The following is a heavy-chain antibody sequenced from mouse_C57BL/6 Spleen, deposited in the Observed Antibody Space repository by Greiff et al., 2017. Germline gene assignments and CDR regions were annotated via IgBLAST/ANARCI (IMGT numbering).Heavy chain of an antibody. CDR2: IYPGSGNT. J-gene: IGHJ4*01. D-gene: IGHD1-1*01. Sequence: VQLQQSGAELVRPGASVKLSCKASGYTFTDYYINWVEQRPGQGLEWIARIYPGSGNTYYNEKFKGKATLTAEKSSSTAYMQLSSLTSEDSAVYFCARDITTVPYSMDYWGQGTSVTVSS. CDR3: ARDITTVPYSMDY. V-gene: IGHV1-76*01. CDR1: GYTFTDYY.